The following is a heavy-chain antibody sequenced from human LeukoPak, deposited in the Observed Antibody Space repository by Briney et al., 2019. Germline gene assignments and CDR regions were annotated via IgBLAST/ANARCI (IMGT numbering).Heavy chain of an antibody. CDR3: ARDGIAAAGTYYYYGMDV. Sequence: GGSLRRSCAASGFTFSSYGRHWVRQAPGKGLEWVAVIWYDGSNKYDADSVKGRFTISRDNSKNTLYLQMTSLRAEDTAVYYCARDGIAAAGTYYYYGMDVWGQGTTVTVSS. D-gene: IGHD6-13*01. V-gene: IGHV3-33*01. CDR1: GFTFSSYG. J-gene: IGHJ6*02. CDR2: IWYDGSNK.